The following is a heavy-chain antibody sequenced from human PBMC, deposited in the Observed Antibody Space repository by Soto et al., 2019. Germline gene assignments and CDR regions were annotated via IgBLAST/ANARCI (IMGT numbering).Heavy chain of an antibody. Sequence: QVQLQESGPGLVKASGTLSLTCAVSGGSMGSSNWWSWVRQAPGKGLDWIGEIYHSGSTKYNPSLKSRVTILVAKSKNQCSLILSSVTAADTAVYYCARDARGDSSENNWFDPWGQGTLVTVSP. CDR1: GGSMGSSNW. CDR2: IYHSGST. D-gene: IGHD3-10*01. J-gene: IGHJ5*02. V-gene: IGHV4-4*02. CDR3: ARDARGDSSENNWFDP.